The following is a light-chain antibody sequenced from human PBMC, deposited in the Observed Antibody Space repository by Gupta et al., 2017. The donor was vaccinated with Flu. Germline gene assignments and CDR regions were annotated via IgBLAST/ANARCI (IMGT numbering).Light chain of an antibody. J-gene: IGLJ1*01. CDR2: LESSGAY. CDR1: NGHSTNI. CDR3: ETWGSATYV. Sequence: QPVLTQSSSASASLGPSVRLTCTLRNGHSTNIIAWHQQQPGKAPRFLMRLESSGAYRRGSGVPDRFSGSTSGADRYLTISNLQSEDEADYYCETWGSATYVFGAGTKVTVL. V-gene: IGLV4-60*03.